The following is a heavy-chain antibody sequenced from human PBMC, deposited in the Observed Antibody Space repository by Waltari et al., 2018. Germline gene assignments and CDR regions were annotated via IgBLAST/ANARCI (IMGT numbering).Heavy chain of an antibody. CDR3: VRLEDCTGPGGHCYSGDPFALDV. Sequence: QVQLQQWGAGLLQSSETLSLTCAVYGGSFSGYYWGWVRQPPGQGREWIGEITHAGYTKHNTSLRSRVTMSADTSKSHFALTLNAVTAADTAVYYCVRLEDCTGPGGHCYSGDPFALDVWGQGTTVTVSS. D-gene: IGHD2-15*01. CDR1: GGSFSGYY. V-gene: IGHV4-34*02. CDR2: ITHAGYT. J-gene: IGHJ6*02.